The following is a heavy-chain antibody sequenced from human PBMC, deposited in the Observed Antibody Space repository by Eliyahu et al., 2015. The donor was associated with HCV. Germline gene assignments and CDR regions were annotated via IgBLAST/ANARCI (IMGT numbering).Heavy chain of an antibody. CDR2: INAGNGNP. J-gene: IGHJ5*02. CDR1: GYTFTDYT. CDR3: AHSPHPAIGWSGRIGP. V-gene: IGHV1-3*01. Sequence: QVQLVQSGAEVKKPGASVKFSCKTSGYTFTDYTIHWVRQAPGQRLQWMGWINAGNGNPRYLQRFQGRVTFTRDTSASTAYMEVSSLTSEDTAVYYCAHSPHPAIGWSGRIGPWGQGTLVTISS. D-gene: IGHD6-19*01.